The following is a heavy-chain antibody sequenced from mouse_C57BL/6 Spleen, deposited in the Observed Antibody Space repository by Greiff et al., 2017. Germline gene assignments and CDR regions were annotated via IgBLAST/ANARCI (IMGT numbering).Heavy chain of an antibody. D-gene: IGHD1-2*01. CDR2: IYPGDGDT. CDR3: ARKEITTAHYFDY. Sequence: VQLQQSGAELVKPGASVKISCKASGYAFSSYWMNWVKQRPGQGLEWIGQIYPGDGDTNYNGKFKGKATLTADKSSSTAYMQLSSLTSEDSAVYFCARKEITTAHYFDYWGQGTTLTVSS. CDR1: GYAFSSYW. V-gene: IGHV1-80*01. J-gene: IGHJ2*01.